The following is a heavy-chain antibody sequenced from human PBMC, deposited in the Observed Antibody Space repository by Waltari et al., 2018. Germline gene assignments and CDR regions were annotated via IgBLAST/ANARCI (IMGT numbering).Heavy chain of an antibody. CDR1: GGTFSSYA. V-gene: IGHV1-69*05. CDR2: IIPIFGTA. J-gene: IGHJ3*02. D-gene: IGHD2-21*01. CDR3: ARAHPYCGGDCHPFQDAFDI. Sequence: QVQLVQSGAEVKKPGSSVKVSCKASGGTFSSYAISWGRQAPGQGLEWMGGIIPIFGTANYAQKFQGRVTITTDESTSTAYMELSSLRSEDTAVYYCARAHPYCGGDCHPFQDAFDIWGQGTMVTVSS.